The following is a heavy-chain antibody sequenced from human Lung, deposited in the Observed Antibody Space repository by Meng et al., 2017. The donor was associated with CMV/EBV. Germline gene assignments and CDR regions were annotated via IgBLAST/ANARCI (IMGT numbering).Heavy chain of an antibody. CDR3: ARGNGWRFDY. D-gene: IGHD6-19*01. Sequence: QVQLGAAGFEVTKPGDSLKVSCQAAGYTFTSSSMNWVRHAPGQGLEWMGWININTGNPTYAQGFTGRFVFSLDTSVSTAYLQIDSLKADDTAVYYCARGNGWRFDYWGQGTLVTVSS. CDR2: ININTGNP. V-gene: IGHV7-4-1*01. CDR1: GYTFTSSS. J-gene: IGHJ4*02.